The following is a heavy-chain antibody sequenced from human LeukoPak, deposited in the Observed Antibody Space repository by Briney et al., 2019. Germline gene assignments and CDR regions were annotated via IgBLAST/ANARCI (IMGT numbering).Heavy chain of an antibody. D-gene: IGHD3-3*01. CDR2: INSNGAVI. CDR3: AKDHDFWSGPFDY. Sequence: GGSLRLSCAASGFSFSDYGINWVRRAPGKGLEWLSHINSNGAVISYADSVKGRFTISRDNSKNTLYLQMNSLRAEDTAVYYCAKDHDFWSGPFDYWGKGPLVTVAS. CDR1: GFSFSDYG. J-gene: IGHJ4*02. V-gene: IGHV3-23*01.